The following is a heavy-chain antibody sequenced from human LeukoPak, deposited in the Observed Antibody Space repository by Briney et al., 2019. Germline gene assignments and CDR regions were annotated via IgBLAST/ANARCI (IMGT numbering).Heavy chain of an antibody. V-gene: IGHV4-39*07. CDR3: ARGIVVVPAGWFDP. J-gene: IGHJ5*02. CDR2: IYYSGST. Sequence: PSETLSLTCTVSGGSISSGSYHWGWIRQPPGKGLEWIGSIYYSGSTYYNPSLKSRVTISVYTSKNQFSLKLSSLTAADTAVYYCARGIVVVPAGWFDPWGQGTLVTVSS. D-gene: IGHD2-2*01. CDR1: GGSISSGSYH.